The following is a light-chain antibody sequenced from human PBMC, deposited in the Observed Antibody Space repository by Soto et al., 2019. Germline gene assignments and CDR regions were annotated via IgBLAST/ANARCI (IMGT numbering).Light chain of an antibody. V-gene: IGLV2-14*01. CDR3: SSYTSSRAYV. J-gene: IGLJ1*01. CDR2: GVS. Sequence: QSVLTQPASVSGCPGQSITISCTGTSSDVGGYNYVSWYQQQSGKAPKLMIHGVSNRPSGVSNGFSGSKSGNTASLTISGLQAEDEADYYCSSYTSSRAYVFGIGTKVTVL. CDR1: SSDVGGYNY.